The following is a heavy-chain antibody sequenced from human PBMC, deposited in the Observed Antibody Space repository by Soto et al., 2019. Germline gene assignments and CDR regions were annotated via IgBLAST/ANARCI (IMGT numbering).Heavy chain of an antibody. CDR2: IIPIHGAA. CDR1: GGSFRRYA. D-gene: IGHD2-15*01. CDR3: ARGSLGARSCGSPNDY. Sequence: QVQLVQSGAEVQKPGSSVKVSCKTFGGSFRRYAITWVRQAPGQGLEWMGGIIPIHGAANYAKKFLGRVTISADESTNTAYMEMHSLTSDYTAVYYCARGSLGARSCGSPNDYWCQGTLVTVSS. J-gene: IGHJ4*02. V-gene: IGHV1-69*01.